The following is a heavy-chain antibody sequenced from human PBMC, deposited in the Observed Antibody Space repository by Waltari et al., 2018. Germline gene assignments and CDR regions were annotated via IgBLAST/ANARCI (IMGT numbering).Heavy chain of an antibody. V-gene: IGHV4-34*01. CDR2: INHSGST. D-gene: IGHD6-19*01. Sequence: QVQLQQWGAGLLKPSETLSLTCAVYGGSFSGYYWSWIRQPPGKGLEWIGEINHSGSTNYNPSLKSRGTISVDTSKNQFSLKLSSVTAADTAVYYCARGHFIAVAGTVYFDLWGRGTLVTVSS. CDR1: GGSFSGYY. J-gene: IGHJ2*01. CDR3: ARGHFIAVAGTVYFDL.